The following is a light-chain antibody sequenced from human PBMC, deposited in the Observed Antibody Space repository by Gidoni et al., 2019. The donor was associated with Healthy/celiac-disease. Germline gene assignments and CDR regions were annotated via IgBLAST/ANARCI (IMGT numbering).Light chain of an antibody. CDR1: QSVSSY. CDR2: DAS. V-gene: IGKV3-11*01. CDR3: QQRSNWSYT. Sequence: VFTQSPPTLSLSPGESATLACRASQSVSSYLAWYQQKPGQAPRLLIYDASNRATGIPARFSGSGSGTDFTLTISRLEPEDFAVYYCQQRSNWSYTFGQGTKLEIK. J-gene: IGKJ2*01.